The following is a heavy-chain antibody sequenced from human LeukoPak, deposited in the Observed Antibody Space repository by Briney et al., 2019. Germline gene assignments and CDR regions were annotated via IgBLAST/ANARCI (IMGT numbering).Heavy chain of an antibody. CDR2: ISGSAGST. J-gene: IGHJ4*02. D-gene: IGHD6-13*01. Sequence: GGSLRLSCAASVFTLSSYAMSWVRQAPGKGLEWVSSISGSAGSTYYADSVKGRFTISRDNSKNTLYLQMNSLRAEDTAVYYCAKSPQSNSWYYFDYWGQGTLVTVSS. CDR3: AKSPQSNSWYYFDY. V-gene: IGHV3-23*01. CDR1: VFTLSSYA.